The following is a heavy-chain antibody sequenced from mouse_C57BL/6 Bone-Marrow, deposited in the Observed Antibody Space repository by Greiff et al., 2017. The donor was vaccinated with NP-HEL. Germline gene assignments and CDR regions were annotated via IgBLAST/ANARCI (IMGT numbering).Heavy chain of an antibody. CDR3: ARTPHYYGSSYEGYAMDY. D-gene: IGHD1-1*01. J-gene: IGHJ4*01. CDR1: GYTFTDYY. CDR2: INPNNGGT. Sequence: EVQLQQSGPELVKPGASVKISCKASGYTFTDYYMNWVKQSHGKSLEWIGDINPNNGGTSYNQQFKGKATLTVDKSSSTAYMELRSLTSEDSAVYYCARTPHYYGSSYEGYAMDYWGQGTSVTVSS. V-gene: IGHV1-26*01.